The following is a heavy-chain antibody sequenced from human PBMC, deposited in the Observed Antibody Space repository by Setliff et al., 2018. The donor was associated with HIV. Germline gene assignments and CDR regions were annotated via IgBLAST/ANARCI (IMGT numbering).Heavy chain of an antibody. V-gene: IGHV4-38-2*02. Sequence: LSLTCTVSHDSISRDYYWAWIRQPPGKGLEWIGAIYYTGSTYYNPSLRSRVTISVDKSKNQFSLKLTSVTAADTAVYYCARVAAGTYGKGDWFDPWGQGTQVTVSS. J-gene: IGHJ5*02. CDR3: ARVAAGTYGKGDWFDP. D-gene: IGHD3-10*01. CDR2: IYYTGST. CDR1: HDSISRDYY.